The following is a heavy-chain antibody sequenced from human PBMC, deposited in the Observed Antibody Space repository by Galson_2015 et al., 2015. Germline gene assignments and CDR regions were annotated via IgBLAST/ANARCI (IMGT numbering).Heavy chain of an antibody. J-gene: IGHJ5*02. CDR3: ANYYFDSSNYPSPPRFDP. CDR2: IDGSGGST. CDR1: GFSFNSYA. V-gene: IGHV3-23*01. D-gene: IGHD3-22*01. Sequence: SLRLSCAASGFSFNSYAMTWIRQAPGNGLEWVSGIDGSGGSTIYADSVKGRFTVSRDNSKSTLYLQMNSLRVEDTAVYYCANYYFDSSNYPSPPRFDPWGQGALVTVSS.